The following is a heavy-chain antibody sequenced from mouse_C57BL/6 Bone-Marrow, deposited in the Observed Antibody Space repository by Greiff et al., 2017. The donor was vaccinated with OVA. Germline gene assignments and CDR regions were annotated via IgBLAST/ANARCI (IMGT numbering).Heavy chain of an antibody. CDR1: GYTFTDYN. J-gene: IGHJ3*01. Sequence: EVQLQESGPELVKPGASVKIPCKASGYTFTDYNMDWVKQSHGKSLEWIGDINPNNGGTIYNQKFKGKATLTVDKSSSTAYMELRSLTSEDTAVYYCARDYYGPFAYWGQGTLVTVSA. V-gene: IGHV1-18*01. CDR3: ARDYYGPFAY. D-gene: IGHD1-1*01. CDR2: INPNNGGT.